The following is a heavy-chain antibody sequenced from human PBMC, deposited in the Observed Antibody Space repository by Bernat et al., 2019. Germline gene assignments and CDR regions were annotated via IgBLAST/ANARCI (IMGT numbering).Heavy chain of an antibody. CDR2: IYTSGST. V-gene: IGHV4-61*02. Sequence: QVQLQESGPGLVKPSQTLSLTCTVSGGSIISGSYYWSWIRQPAGKGLEWIGRIYTSGSTNYNPSLKSRVTISVDTSKNQFSLKLSSVTTADTAVYYCARGLLLLENWFDPWGQGTLVTVSS. D-gene: IGHD3-22*01. CDR1: GGSIISGSYY. J-gene: IGHJ5*02. CDR3: ARGLLLLENWFDP.